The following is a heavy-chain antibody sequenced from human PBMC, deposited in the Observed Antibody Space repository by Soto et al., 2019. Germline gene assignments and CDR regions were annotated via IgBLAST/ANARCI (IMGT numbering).Heavy chain of an antibody. CDR1: GFTFSSYG. V-gene: IGHV3-33*01. CDR2: IWYDGSNK. CDR3: ARDALGVRGVIITDYGMDV. Sequence: GGSLRLSCAASGFTFSSYGMHWVRQAPGKGLEWVAVIWYDGSNKYYADSVKGRFTISRDNSKNTLYLQMNSLRAEDTAVYYCARDALGVRGVIITDYGMDVWGQGTTVTVSS. J-gene: IGHJ6*02. D-gene: IGHD3-10*01.